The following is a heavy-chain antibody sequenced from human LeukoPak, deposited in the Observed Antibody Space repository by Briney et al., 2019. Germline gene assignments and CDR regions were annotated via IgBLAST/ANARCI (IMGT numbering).Heavy chain of an antibody. CDR1: GFTFSSYA. CDR2: ISGSGGST. CDR3: AKDPARYSSSWYGGDY. Sequence: GGSLRLSCAASGFTFSSYAMSWVRQAPGKGLEWVSAISGSGGSTYYADYVKGRFTISRDNSKNTLYLQMNSLRAEDTAVYYCAKDPARYSSSWYGGDYWGQGTLVTVSS. D-gene: IGHD6-13*01. J-gene: IGHJ4*02. V-gene: IGHV3-23*01.